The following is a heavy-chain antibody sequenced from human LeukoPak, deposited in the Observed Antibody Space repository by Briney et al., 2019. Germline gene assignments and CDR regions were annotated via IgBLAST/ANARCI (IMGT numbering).Heavy chain of an antibody. V-gene: IGHV6-1*01. CDR1: GDSVSSNSAA. D-gene: IGHD6-13*01. CDR3: ARDRVGQQLVGRNYYYYYMDV. Sequence: SQTLSLTCAISGDSVSSNSAAWNWIRQSPSRGLEWLGRTYYRSKGYNDYAVSVKSRTTINPDTSKNQFSLKLSSVTAADTAVYYCARDRVGQQLVGRNYYYYYMDVWGKGTTVTISS. CDR2: TYYRSKGYN. J-gene: IGHJ6*03.